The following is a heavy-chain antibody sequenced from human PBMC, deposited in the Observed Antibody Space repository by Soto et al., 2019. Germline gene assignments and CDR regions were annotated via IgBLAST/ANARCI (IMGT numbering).Heavy chain of an antibody. CDR3: ARSETRKYYYDSSGEYFDY. J-gene: IGHJ4*02. V-gene: IGHV1-69*13. CDR2: IIPLFGTA. Sequence: SVTVSCKSSGGTFSSYATSWERQAPGQGLERMGGIIPLFGTANYAQQFQGRVTITADASTSPAYMELSSLRSEDTAVYYCARSETRKYYYDSSGEYFDYWGQGTLVTVSS. D-gene: IGHD3-22*01. CDR1: GGTFSSYA.